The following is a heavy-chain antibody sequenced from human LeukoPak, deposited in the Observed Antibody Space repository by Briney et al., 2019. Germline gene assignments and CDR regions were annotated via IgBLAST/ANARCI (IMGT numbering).Heavy chain of an antibody. CDR2: INVGKGNT. CDR3: AREIGYGRPFDY. V-gene: IGHV1-3*01. J-gene: IGHJ4*02. Sequence: GAPVKVSCKASGYTFTSYALHWVRQAPGQRLEWMGWINVGKGNTKYSEKIQGRVTITRDPSASTAYMELSSLRSEDTAVYYCAREIGYGRPFDYWGQGTLVTVSS. CDR1: GYTFTSYA. D-gene: IGHD5-18*01.